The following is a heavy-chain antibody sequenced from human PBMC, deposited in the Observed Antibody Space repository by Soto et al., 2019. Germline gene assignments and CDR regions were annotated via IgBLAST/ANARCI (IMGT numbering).Heavy chain of an antibody. CDR1: GGSISSGSYF. CDR2: IYYSGST. CDR3: ARGVYSSSWTRYYYYGMDV. Sequence: PSETLSLTCSVSGGSISSGSYFWGWVRQPPGKGLEWIGSIYYSGSTYYNPSLKSRVTISVDTSKNQFSLNLSSVTAADTAVYYCARGVYSSSWTRYYYYGMDVWGQGTTVTVSS. V-gene: IGHV4-39*01. J-gene: IGHJ6*02. D-gene: IGHD6-13*01.